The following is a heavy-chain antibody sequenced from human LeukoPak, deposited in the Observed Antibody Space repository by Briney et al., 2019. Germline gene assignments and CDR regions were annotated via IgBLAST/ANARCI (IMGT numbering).Heavy chain of an antibody. V-gene: IGHV1-18*01. Sequence: VASVKVSCKASGYTFTSYGISWVRQAPGQGLEWMGWISAYNGNTNYAQKLQGRVTMTTDTSTSTAYMELSSLRSEDTAVYYCASPLEGIVATLIGGAFDIWGQGTMVTVSS. CDR1: GYTFTSYG. CDR3: ASPLEGIVATLIGGAFDI. CDR2: ISAYNGNT. J-gene: IGHJ3*02. D-gene: IGHD5-12*01.